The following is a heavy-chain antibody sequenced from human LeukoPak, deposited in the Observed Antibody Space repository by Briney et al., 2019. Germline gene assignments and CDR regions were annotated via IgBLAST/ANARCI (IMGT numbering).Heavy chain of an antibody. Sequence: PSETLSLTCAVSGYSISSGYYWGWIRQPPGKGLEWIGSIYHSGSTYYNPSLKSRVTISVDTSKNPFSLKLNSVNPADTAVYYCAIASGWNSGGFDYWGQGTLVTVSS. CDR1: GYSISSGYY. V-gene: IGHV4-38-2*01. CDR2: IYHSGST. CDR3: AIASGWNSGGFDY. J-gene: IGHJ4*02. D-gene: IGHD1-7*01.